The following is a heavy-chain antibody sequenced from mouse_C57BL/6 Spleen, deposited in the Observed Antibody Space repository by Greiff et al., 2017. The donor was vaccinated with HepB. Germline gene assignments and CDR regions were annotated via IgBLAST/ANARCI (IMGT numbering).Heavy chain of an antibody. D-gene: IGHD3-2*02. J-gene: IGHJ2*01. CDR1: GYTFTSYW. Sequence: EVQLQQSGTVLARPGASVKMSCKTSGYTFTSYWMHWVKQRPGQGLEWIGAIYPGNSDTSYNQKFKGKAKLTAVTSASTAYMELSSLTNEDSAVYYCTRSRSGSYYFDYWGQGTTLTVSS. V-gene: IGHV1-5*01. CDR3: TRSRSGSYYFDY. CDR2: IYPGNSDT.